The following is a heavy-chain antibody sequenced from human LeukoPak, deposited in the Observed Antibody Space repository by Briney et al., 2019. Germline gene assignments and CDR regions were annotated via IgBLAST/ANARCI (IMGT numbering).Heavy chain of an antibody. J-gene: IGHJ6*02. V-gene: IGHV4-59*08. CDR2: IYYSGST. CDR1: GGSISSYY. Sequence: SETLSLTCTVSGGSISSYYWSWIRQPPGKGLEWIGYIYYSGSTNYNPSLKSRVTISVDTSKNQFSLKLSSVTAADTAVYYCARXXFLSSAYGMDVWGQGTTVX. D-gene: IGHD3-3*01. CDR3: ARXXFLSSAYGMDV.